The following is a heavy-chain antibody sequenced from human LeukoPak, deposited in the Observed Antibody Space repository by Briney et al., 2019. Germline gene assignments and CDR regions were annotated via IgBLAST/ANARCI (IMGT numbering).Heavy chain of an antibody. CDR3: AKVPDGDYGVDY. D-gene: IGHD4-17*01. CDR2: ISYDGSNK. CDR1: GFTFSSYG. Sequence: GRSLRLSCAASGFTFSSYGMNWVRQAPGKGLEWVAVISYDGSNKYYADSVKGRFTISRDNSKNTLYLQMNSLRAEDTAVYYCAKVPDGDYGVDYWGQGTLVTVSS. V-gene: IGHV3-30*18. J-gene: IGHJ4*02.